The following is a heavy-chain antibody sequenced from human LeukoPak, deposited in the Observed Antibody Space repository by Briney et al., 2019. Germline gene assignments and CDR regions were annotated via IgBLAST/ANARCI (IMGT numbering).Heavy chain of an antibody. D-gene: IGHD6-19*01. J-gene: IGHJ4*02. Sequence: GGSLRLSCAASGFTFYDYAMHWVRQAPGKGLEWVSLITGDGGRTYYADSVKGRFGISRDNSKNSLYLQMNSLRTGDTALYYCAKEGPVAVAGYFDYWGQGTLVTVSS. V-gene: IGHV3-43*02. CDR3: AKEGPVAVAGYFDY. CDR1: GFTFYDYA. CDR2: ITGDGGRT.